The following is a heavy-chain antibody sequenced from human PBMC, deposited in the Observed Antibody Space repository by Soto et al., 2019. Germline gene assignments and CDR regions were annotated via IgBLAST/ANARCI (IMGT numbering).Heavy chain of an antibody. J-gene: IGHJ5*02. CDR2: ISHSSSTI. V-gene: IGHV3-48*01. Sequence: EVQLVESGGGLVQPGGSLRLSCAASGFTFSSYSMNWVRQAPGKGLEWVSYISHSSSTIYYADSVKGRFTISRDNATHSLYLQMNSLRGDAWAVYYCAREGGSLNWFDPWGQGTLVTVSS. CDR1: GFTFSSYS. D-gene: IGHD1-26*01. CDR3: AREGGSLNWFDP.